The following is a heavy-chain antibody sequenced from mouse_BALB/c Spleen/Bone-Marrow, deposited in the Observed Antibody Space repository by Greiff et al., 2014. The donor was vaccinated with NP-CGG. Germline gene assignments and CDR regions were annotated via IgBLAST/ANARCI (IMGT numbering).Heavy chain of an antibody. CDR2: INYNGDGI. V-gene: IGHV5-6-3*01. Sequence: EVHLVESGGGLVQPGGSLKLSCAASGFTFSNYGMSWVRQTPDKRLELVANINYNGDGIYYPDSVKGRFTISRDNAKNTLSLQMTSLRSEDTAMYYCARDVDHHSWFAFWGQGTLVTVSA. CDR3: ARDVDHHSWFAF. J-gene: IGHJ3*01. CDR1: GFTFSNYG.